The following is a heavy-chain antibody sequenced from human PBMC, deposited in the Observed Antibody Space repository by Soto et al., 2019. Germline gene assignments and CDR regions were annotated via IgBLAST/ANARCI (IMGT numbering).Heavy chain of an antibody. CDR2: IIPIFGTA. D-gene: IGHD6-13*01. CDR3: AREVVRIAAAGPLYYYYGMAV. CDR1: GGTFSSYA. Sequence: AVKVSCKASGGTFSSYAISWVRQAPGQGLELMGGIIPIFGTANYAQKLQGRVTITAXXXXXXTXMXLXXLXSEDTAVYYCAREVVRIAAAGPLYYYYGMAVWG. V-gene: IGHV1-69*13. J-gene: IGHJ6*02.